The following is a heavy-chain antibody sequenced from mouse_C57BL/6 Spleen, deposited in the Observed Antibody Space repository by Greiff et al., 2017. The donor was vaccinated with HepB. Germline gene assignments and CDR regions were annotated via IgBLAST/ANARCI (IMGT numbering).Heavy chain of an antibody. CDR2: IDPETGGT. CDR1: GYTFTDYE. CDR3: TRWESWYFDV. J-gene: IGHJ1*03. D-gene: IGHD4-1*01. Sequence: QVQLKESGAELVRPGASVTLSCKASGYTFTDYEMHWVKQTPVHGLEWIGAIDPETGGTAYNQKFKGKAILTADKSSSTAYMELRSLTSEDSAVYYCTRWESWYFDVWGTGTTVTVSS. V-gene: IGHV1-15*01.